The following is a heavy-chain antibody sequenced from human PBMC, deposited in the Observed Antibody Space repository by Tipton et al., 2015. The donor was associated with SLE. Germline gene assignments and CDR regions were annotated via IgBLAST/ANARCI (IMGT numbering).Heavy chain of an antibody. CDR1: GGSISSYY. D-gene: IGHD3-16*01. CDR2: IYYSGST. CDR3: ARAEGSWGAFDI. Sequence: TLSLTCTVSGGSISSYYWSWIRQPPGRGLEWIGYIYYSGSTNYNPSLKSRVTISVDTSKNQFSLKLSSVTAADTAVYYCARAEGSWGAFDIWGQGTMVTVSS. V-gene: IGHV4-59*01. J-gene: IGHJ3*02.